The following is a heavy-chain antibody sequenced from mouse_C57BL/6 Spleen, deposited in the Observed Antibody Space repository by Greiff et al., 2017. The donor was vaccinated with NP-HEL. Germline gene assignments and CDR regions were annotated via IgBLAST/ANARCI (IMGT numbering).Heavy chain of an antibody. CDR1: GYTFTDYN. CDR2: INPNNGGT. V-gene: IGHV1-22*01. CDR3: ARSRGDYYAMDY. Sequence: EVQVVESGPELVKPGASVKMSCKASGYTFTDYNMHWVKQSHGKSLEWIGYINPNNGGTSYNQKFKGKATLTVNKSSSTAYMELRSLTSEDSAVYDCARSRGDYYAMDYWGQGTSVTVSS. J-gene: IGHJ4*01.